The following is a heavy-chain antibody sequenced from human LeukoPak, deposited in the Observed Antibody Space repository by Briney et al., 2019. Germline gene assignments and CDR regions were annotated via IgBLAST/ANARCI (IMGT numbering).Heavy chain of an antibody. CDR3: ARDFARGARGAYYYYYMDV. V-gene: IGHV3-30*01. CDR2: ISYDGSNK. D-gene: IGHD3-10*01. CDR1: RFTFSSYA. Sequence: GGSLRLSCAASRFTFSSYAMHWVRQAPGKGLEWVAVISYDGSNKYYADSVKGRFTISRDNSKNTLYPQMNSLRAEDTAVYYCARDFARGARGAYYYYYMDVWGKGTTVTVSS. J-gene: IGHJ6*03.